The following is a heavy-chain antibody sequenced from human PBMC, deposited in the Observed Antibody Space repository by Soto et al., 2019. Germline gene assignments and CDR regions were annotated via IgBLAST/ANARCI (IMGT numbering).Heavy chain of an antibody. CDR3: AREDYGDYNYFDY. V-gene: IGHV4-31*03. D-gene: IGHD4-17*01. CDR1: GGSISSGGYY. J-gene: IGHJ4*02. CDR2: IYYSGST. Sequence: QVQLQESGPGLVKPSQTLSLTCTVSGGSISSGGYYWSWIRQHPGKGLEWIGYIYYSGSTYYNPSLKSRVTISVDTSKIQFSLKLSSVTAADTAVYYCAREDYGDYNYFDYWGQGTLVTVSS.